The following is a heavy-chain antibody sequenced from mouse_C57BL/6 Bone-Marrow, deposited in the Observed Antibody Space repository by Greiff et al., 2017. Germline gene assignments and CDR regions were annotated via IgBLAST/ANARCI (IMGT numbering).Heavy chain of an antibody. CDR2: IHPNSGST. CDR3: AREDSSGYLFAY. D-gene: IGHD3-2*02. Sequence: VKLQQPGAELVKPGASVKLSCKASGYTFTSYWMHWVKQRPGQGLEWIGMIHPNSGSTNYNEKFKSKDTLTVDKSSSTAYMQLSSLTSEDSAVYYCAREDSSGYLFAYWGQGTLVTVSA. CDR1: GYTFTSYW. V-gene: IGHV1-64*01. J-gene: IGHJ3*01.